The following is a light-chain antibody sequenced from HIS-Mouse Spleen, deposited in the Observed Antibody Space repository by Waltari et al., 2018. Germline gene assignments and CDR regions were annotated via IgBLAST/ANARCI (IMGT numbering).Light chain of an antibody. CDR2: DVS. Sequence: QSALTQPASVSGSPGQSLTIPCTGTSSHDGGCTQVSWYQPHPGKAPKLMIYDVSNRPSGVSNRFSGSKSGNTASLTISGLQAEDEADYYCSSYTSSSTLYVFGTGTKVTVL. V-gene: IGLV2-14*03. J-gene: IGLJ1*01. CDR3: SSYTSSSTLYV. CDR1: SSHDGGCTQ.